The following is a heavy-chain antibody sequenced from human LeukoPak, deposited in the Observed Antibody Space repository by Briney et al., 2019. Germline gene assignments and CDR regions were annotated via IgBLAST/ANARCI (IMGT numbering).Heavy chain of an antibody. Sequence: GGSLRLSCAASGFTFSSYAMSWVRQAPGKGLEGVSAISGSGGSTYYADSVKGRFTISRDNSKNTLYLQMNSLRAEDTAVYYCAKAYYYGSGSYVFDPWGQGTLVTVSS. CDR1: GFTFSSYA. D-gene: IGHD3-10*01. J-gene: IGHJ5*02. V-gene: IGHV3-23*01. CDR2: ISGSGGST. CDR3: AKAYYYGSGSYVFDP.